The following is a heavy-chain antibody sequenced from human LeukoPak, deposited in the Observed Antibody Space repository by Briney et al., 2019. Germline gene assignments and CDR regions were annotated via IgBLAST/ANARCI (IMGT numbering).Heavy chain of an antibody. V-gene: IGHV1-69*13. Sequence: GASVKVSCKASGGTFSSYAISWVRQAPGQGLEGMGGIIPIFGTANYAQKFQGRVTITADESTSTAYMELSSLRSEDTAVYYCARDLGYYYDSSASTAFDYWGQGTLVTVSS. CDR3: ARDLGYYYDSSASTAFDY. CDR2: IIPIFGTA. D-gene: IGHD3-22*01. J-gene: IGHJ4*02. CDR1: GGTFSSYA.